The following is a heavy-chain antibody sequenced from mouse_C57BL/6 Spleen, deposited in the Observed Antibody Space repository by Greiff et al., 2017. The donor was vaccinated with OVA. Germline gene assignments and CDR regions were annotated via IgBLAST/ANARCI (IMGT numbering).Heavy chain of an antibody. V-gene: IGHV5-17*01. CDR2: ISSGSSTI. CDR1: GFTFSDYG. J-gene: IGHJ4*01. Sequence: EVQLVESGGGLVKPGGSLKLSCAASGFTFSDYGMHWVRQAPEKGLEWVAYISSGSSTIYYADTVKGRFTISRDNAKNTLFLQMTSLRSEDTAMYYCARGAYDYAYYYAMDYWGQGTSVTVSS. CDR3: ARGAYDYAYYYAMDY. D-gene: IGHD2-4*01.